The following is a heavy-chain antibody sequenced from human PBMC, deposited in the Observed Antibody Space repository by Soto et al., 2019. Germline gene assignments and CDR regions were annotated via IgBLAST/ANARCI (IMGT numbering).Heavy chain of an antibody. D-gene: IGHD6-13*01. CDR2: ISNSGGST. V-gene: IGHV3-23*01. CDR3: AKEKMYIADHYGMAV. J-gene: IGHJ6*02. CDR1: GFTFSTYG. Sequence: EVQLLESGGGLVQPGGSRRLSCAASGFTFSTYGMSWIRQAPGQGLEWVSSISNSGGSTFYAESVKGPFTISTDNSKNALNRQMNTLRAEETAGYYWAKEKMYIADHYGMAVWGQGATVSVSS.